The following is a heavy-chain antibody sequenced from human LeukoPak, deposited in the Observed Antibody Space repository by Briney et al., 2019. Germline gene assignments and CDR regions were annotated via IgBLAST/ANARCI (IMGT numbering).Heavy chain of an antibody. D-gene: IGHD6-13*01. J-gene: IGHJ5*02. Sequence: GGSLRLSCEASGFSFGDYYMSWIRQAPGKGLEWLSYISGSSVYTDYADSVKGRFTISRDNAKNLLYLQMNSLRVEDTAVYYCARTLIAAPGTKGGPWGQGTLVTVSS. CDR1: GFSFGDYY. V-gene: IGHV3-11*03. CDR2: ISGSSVYT. CDR3: ARTLIAAPGTKGGP.